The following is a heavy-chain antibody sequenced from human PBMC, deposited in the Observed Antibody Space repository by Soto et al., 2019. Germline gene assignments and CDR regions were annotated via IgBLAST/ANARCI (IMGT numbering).Heavy chain of an antibody. CDR3: ARVLEREASSGYGY. J-gene: IGHJ4*02. Sequence: QVQLVQSGAEVKKPGASVKVSCKASGYTFTSYDINWVRQATGQGLEWMGWMNPNSGNTGYAQKFQGRVTMTRNTSISTAYRELGSLRSEDTAVYYCARVLEREASSGYGYWGQGTLVTVSS. D-gene: IGHD3-22*01. CDR2: MNPNSGNT. V-gene: IGHV1-8*01. CDR1: GYTFTSYD.